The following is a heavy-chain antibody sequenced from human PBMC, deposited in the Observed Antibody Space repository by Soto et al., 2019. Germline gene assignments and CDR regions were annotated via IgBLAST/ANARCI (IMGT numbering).Heavy chain of an antibody. Sequence: QVQLVQSGAEVKKPGFSVKVSCKASGGTFSSYAISWVRQAPGQGLEWMGGIIPIFGTANYAQKFQGRVTITADESTSTAYMELSSLRSEDTAVYYCAREYYYEISGYYSLDYWGQGTLVTVSS. V-gene: IGHV1-69*01. CDR2: IIPIFGTA. D-gene: IGHD3-22*01. CDR3: AREYYYEISGYYSLDY. CDR1: GGTFSSYA. J-gene: IGHJ4*02.